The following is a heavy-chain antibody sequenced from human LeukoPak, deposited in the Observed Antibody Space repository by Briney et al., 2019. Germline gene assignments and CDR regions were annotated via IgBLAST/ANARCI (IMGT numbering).Heavy chain of an antibody. V-gene: IGHV4-34*01. CDR2: INHSGGT. J-gene: IGHJ4*02. CDR1: GGSFSGYY. Sequence: TSETLSLTCAVYGGSFSGYYWSWIRQPPGKGLEWIGEINHSGGTNYNPSLKSRVTISVDTSKNQFSLKLSSVTAADTAVYYCAGAARGFPFDYWGQGTLVTVSS. CDR3: AGAARGFPFDY.